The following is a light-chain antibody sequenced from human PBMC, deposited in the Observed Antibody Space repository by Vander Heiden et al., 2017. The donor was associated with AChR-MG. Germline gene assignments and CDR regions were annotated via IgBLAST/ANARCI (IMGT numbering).Light chain of an antibody. Sequence: EMVMPPSPATLSVSPGERATLSCRASQSVGSNLAWYQQKPGQAPRLLFLGASTRTIGIPARFSGSGSGTEFTLTISSLQSEDFAVYYCQQYNGWPRTFGQGTKVEIK. CDR1: QSVGSN. V-gene: IGKV3-15*01. CDR3: QQYNGWPRT. CDR2: GAS. J-gene: IGKJ1*01.